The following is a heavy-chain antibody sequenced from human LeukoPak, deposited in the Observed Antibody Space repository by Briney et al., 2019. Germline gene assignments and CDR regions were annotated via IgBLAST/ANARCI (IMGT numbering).Heavy chain of an antibody. V-gene: IGHV3-33*08. CDR1: GFTFDSYA. J-gene: IGHJ6*03. Sequence: PGGSLRLSCAASGFTFDSYAMSWVRQAPGKGLEWVAVIWYDGSNKYYADSVKGRFTISRDNSKNTLYLQMDSPRAEDTAVYYCARRGDSVLRYFDWLPGDYYYYYMDVWGKGTTVTVSS. CDR3: ARRGDSVLRYFDWLPGDYYYYYMDV. D-gene: IGHD3-9*01. CDR2: IWYDGSNK.